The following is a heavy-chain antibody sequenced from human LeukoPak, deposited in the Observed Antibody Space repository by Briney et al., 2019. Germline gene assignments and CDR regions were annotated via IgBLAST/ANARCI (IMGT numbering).Heavy chain of an antibody. CDR3: AREWAYSGSLCYFDH. D-gene: IGHD1-26*01. Sequence: VTVSCKGSVCTFSSYALSWVRQPPGQGLEWVGGNIPIFGTANYVEQFQGRGRITTDESTSTAYLGLSSVRAEETVVYYCAREWAYSGSLCYFDHWGQGTLVTVSS. CDR2: NIPIFGTA. V-gene: IGHV1-69*05. J-gene: IGHJ4*02. CDR1: VCTFSSYA.